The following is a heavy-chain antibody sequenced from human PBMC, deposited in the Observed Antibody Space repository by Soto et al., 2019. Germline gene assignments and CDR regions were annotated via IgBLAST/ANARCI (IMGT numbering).Heavy chain of an antibody. CDR1: GFTFSSYS. J-gene: IGHJ4*02. CDR3: ARDLTTGTRYFDY. Sequence: EVQLVESGGGLVKPGGSLRLSCAASGFTFSSYSMNWVRQAPGKGLEWVSSISISSSYIYYADSVKGRSTISRDNAKNSLYLQMNILRAEDTAVYYCARDLTTGTRYFDYWGQGTLVTVSS. CDR2: ISISSSYI. D-gene: IGHD6-13*01. V-gene: IGHV3-21*01.